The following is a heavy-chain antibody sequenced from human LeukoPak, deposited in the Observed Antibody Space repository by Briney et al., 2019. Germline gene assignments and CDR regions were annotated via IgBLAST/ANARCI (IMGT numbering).Heavy chain of an antibody. CDR3: ASGLPAMLTAEGGFDS. Sequence: GSLRLSCAASGFTFSSYSMNWVRQAPGKGLEWVSSISSTISYINYADSVKGRFTISRDTRTNSLSLQMNRLRVADTAVYFCASGLPAMLTAEGGFDSWGQGTLVTVSS. CDR1: GFTFSSYS. V-gene: IGHV3-21*01. D-gene: IGHD2-2*01. CDR2: ISSTISYI. J-gene: IGHJ4*02.